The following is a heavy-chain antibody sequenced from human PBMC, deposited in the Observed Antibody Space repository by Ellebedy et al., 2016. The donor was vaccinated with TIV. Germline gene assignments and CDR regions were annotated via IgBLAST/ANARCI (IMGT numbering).Heavy chain of an antibody. Sequence: PGGSLRLSCTASGFIVSTNHMSWVRQAPGKGLEWVGGYTNYADSVKGRFTISRDNFKNTLYLQMNSLRAEDTAVYYCARAEDYCGGDCYSGRFDYWGQGTLVTVSS. D-gene: IGHD2-21*02. CDR1: GFIVSTNH. J-gene: IGHJ4*02. V-gene: IGHV3-66*01. CDR3: ARAEDYCGGDCYSGRFDY. CDR2: GYT.